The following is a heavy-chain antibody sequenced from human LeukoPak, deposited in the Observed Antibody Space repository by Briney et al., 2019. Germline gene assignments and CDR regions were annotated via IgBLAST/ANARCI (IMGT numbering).Heavy chain of an antibody. D-gene: IGHD2-2*01. CDR2: IYPGDSDT. J-gene: IGHJ4*02. Sequence: GESLKISCKGSGYSFTSYWIGWVRQMPGKGLEWMGIIYPGDSDTRYSPSFQGQVTISADKSISTAYLQWSSLKASDTAMYYCARQDEHCSCTSCQLVPDFDYWGQGTLVTVSS. CDR3: ARQDEHCSCTSCQLVPDFDY. CDR1: GYSFTSYW. V-gene: IGHV5-51*01.